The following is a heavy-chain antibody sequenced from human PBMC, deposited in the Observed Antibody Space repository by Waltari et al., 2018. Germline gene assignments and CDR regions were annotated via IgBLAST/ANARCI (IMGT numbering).Heavy chain of an antibody. D-gene: IGHD5-12*01. CDR1: GGSISSHY. CDR2: IYYSGGT. Sequence: QVQLQESGPGLVKPSETLSLTCTVSGGSISSHYWSWIRQPPGKGLEWIWYIYYSGGTNSNPSLKSRVTISVDTSKNQFSLKLSSVTAADTAVYYCAIGYSGYGIFDYWGQGTLVTVSS. J-gene: IGHJ4*02. CDR3: AIGYSGYGIFDY. V-gene: IGHV4-59*11.